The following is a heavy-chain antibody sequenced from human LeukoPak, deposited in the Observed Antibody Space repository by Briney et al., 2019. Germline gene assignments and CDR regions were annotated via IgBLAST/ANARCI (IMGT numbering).Heavy chain of an antibody. D-gene: IGHD2-2*01. J-gene: IGHJ5*02. CDR1: GFTFSSYG. CDR2: ISYDGSNK. CDR3: AKEYGIVVVPAAITGFDP. V-gene: IGHV3-30*18. Sequence: GGSLRLSCAASGFTFSSYGMHWVRQAPGKGLEWVAVISYDGSNKYYADSVKGRFTISRDNSKNTLHLQMNSLRAEDTAVYYCAKEYGIVVVPAAITGFDPWGQGTLVTVSS.